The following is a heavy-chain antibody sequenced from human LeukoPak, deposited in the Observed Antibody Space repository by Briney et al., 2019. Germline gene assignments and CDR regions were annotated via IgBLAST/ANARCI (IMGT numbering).Heavy chain of an antibody. V-gene: IGHV5-51*01. CDR2: IYPGDSDT. J-gene: IGHJ4*02. CDR1: GYSFSSYW. D-gene: IGHD7-27*01. Sequence: GESLKISCKDSGYSFSSYWVAWVRQMPGKGLERMGVIYPGDSDTRYSPSFQGQVTISADKSISTAYLQWSSLKASDTAMYYCARLHKTGEYYFDYWGQGTLVTVSS. CDR3: ARLHKTGEYYFDY.